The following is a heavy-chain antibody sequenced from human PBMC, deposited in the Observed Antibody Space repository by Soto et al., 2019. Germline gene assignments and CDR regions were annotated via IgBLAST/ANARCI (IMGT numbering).Heavy chain of an antibody. V-gene: IGHV1-3*01. Sequence: ASVKVTCKASGYTFTTYVMHWVSQAPGQRLEWMGWINAGNDNTKYSQKFQGRVTITRDTPASTVCMELSSLSSGDTAGNYCARDGHYYYLKDVPSQGTTDIVSS. CDR1: GYTFTTYV. CDR2: INAGNDNT. J-gene: IGHJ6*02. CDR3: ARDGHYYYLKDV. D-gene: IGHD3-10*01.